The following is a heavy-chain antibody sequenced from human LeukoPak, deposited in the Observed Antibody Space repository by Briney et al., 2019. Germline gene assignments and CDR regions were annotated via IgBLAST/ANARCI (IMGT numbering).Heavy chain of an antibody. D-gene: IGHD1-7*01. Sequence: GGSLRLSCAASGFTFSSYSMNWVRQAPGRGLEWVSAISGSGGSTYYADSVKGRFTISRDNSKNTLYLQMNSLRAEDTAVYYCAKDRYWNYVSWFDPWGQGTLVIVSS. CDR1: GFTFSSYS. CDR3: AKDRYWNYVSWFDP. V-gene: IGHV3-23*01. J-gene: IGHJ5*02. CDR2: ISGSGGST.